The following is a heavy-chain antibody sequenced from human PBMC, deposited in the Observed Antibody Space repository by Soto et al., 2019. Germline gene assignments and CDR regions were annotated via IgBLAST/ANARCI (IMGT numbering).Heavy chain of an antibody. D-gene: IGHD3-22*01. CDR2: IYYSGSA. CDR1: GGSVSSATYY. CDR3: ATLTKPPKYYYDSSLYYFDY. Sequence: SETLSLTCTVSGGSVSSATYYWSWIRQPPGKGLEWVGYIYYSGSANYNPSLESRVTISVDTSKNQFSLKLSSVTAADTAVYHCATLTKPPKYYYDSSLYYFDYWGQGTLVTVSS. V-gene: IGHV4-61*01. J-gene: IGHJ4*02.